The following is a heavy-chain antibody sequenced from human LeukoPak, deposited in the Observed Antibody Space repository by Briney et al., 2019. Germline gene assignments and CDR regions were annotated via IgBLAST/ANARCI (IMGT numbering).Heavy chain of an antibody. CDR3: ARRVAGHAFDI. J-gene: IGHJ3*02. CDR1: GGSISTYY. D-gene: IGHD6-19*01. Sequence: PSETLSLTCTISGGSISTYYWSWIRQPPGKGLEWIGYIYYSGSTNYNPSLKSRATISVDTSKNQFSLKLSSVTAADTAVYYCARRVAGHAFDIWGQGTMVTVSS. V-gene: IGHV4-59*01. CDR2: IYYSGST.